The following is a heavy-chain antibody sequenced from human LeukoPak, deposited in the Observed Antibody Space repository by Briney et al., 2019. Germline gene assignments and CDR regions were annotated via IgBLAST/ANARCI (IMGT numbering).Heavy chain of an antibody. CDR2: IDPTDSYT. CDR1: GYSFTSHW. Sequence: GESLRISCKGSGYSFTSHWITWVRQMPGKGLEWMGRIDPTDSYTNYSPSFEGHVTISTDKSISTAYLQWSSLKASDTAMYYCARHAIVATTPNWFDPWGQGTLVTVSS. J-gene: IGHJ5*02. CDR3: ARHAIVATTPNWFDP. D-gene: IGHD5-12*01. V-gene: IGHV5-10-1*01.